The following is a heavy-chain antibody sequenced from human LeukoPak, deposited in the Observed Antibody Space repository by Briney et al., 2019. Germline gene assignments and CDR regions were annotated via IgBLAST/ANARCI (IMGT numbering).Heavy chain of an antibody. J-gene: IGHJ5*02. V-gene: IGHV3-23*01. CDR3: AKESASSGGPGNWFDP. Sequence: GGSLRLSCAASGFTFSSYAMSCVRQAPGKGLEWVSAISGSGGSTYYADSVKGRFTISRDNSKNTLYLQMNSLRAEDTAVYYCAKESASSGGPGNWFDPWGQGTLVTVSS. CDR2: ISGSGGST. D-gene: IGHD6-19*01. CDR1: GFTFSSYA.